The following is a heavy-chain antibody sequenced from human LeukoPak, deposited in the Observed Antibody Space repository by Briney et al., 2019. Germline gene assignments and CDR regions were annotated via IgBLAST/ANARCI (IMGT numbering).Heavy chain of an antibody. CDR2: IIPIFGTA. J-gene: IGHJ4*02. CDR1: GGTFSSYA. V-gene: IGHV1-69*05. CDR3: AREVDSSSWYYFDY. Sequence: GASVKVSCKASGGTFSSYAIGWVRQAPGQGLEWMGRIIPIFGTANYAQKFQGRVTITTDESTSTAYMELSSLRSEDTAVYYCAREVDSSSWYYFDYWGQGTLVTVSS. D-gene: IGHD6-13*01.